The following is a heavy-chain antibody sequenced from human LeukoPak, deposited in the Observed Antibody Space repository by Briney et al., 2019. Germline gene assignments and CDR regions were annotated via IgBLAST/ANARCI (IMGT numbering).Heavy chain of an antibody. CDR3: AKDSVHIVTDPTFDY. V-gene: IGHV1-2*02. Sequence: ASVKVSCKASGYTFTGYYMHWVRQAPGQGLEWMGWINPNSGGTNYAQKFQGRVTMTRDTSISTAYMELSRLRSDDTAVYYCAKDSVHIVTDPTFDYWGQGTLVTVSS. CDR1: GYTFTGYY. CDR2: INPNSGGT. D-gene: IGHD2/OR15-2a*01. J-gene: IGHJ4*02.